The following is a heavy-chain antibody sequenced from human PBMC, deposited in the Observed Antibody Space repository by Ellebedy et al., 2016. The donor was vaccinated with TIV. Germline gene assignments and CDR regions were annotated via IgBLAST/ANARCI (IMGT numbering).Heavy chain of an antibody. V-gene: IGHV1-18*04. Sequence: ASVKVSCKASGYTFSNYGITWVRQAPGQGLEWMGWISAYNGDINIAQKVQDRVILTTDTSTNTVFMELRSLTSDDTAVYYCARGDSKVRYGEYWGQGTRVTVSS. D-gene: IGHD3-10*01. J-gene: IGHJ4*02. CDR1: GYTFSNYG. CDR3: ARGDSKVRYGEY. CDR2: ISAYNGDI.